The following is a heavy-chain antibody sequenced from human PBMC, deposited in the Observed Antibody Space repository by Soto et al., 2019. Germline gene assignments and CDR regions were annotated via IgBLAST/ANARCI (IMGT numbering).Heavy chain of an antibody. CDR3: AKHGGYYYDNSGYYRYVEH. Sequence: EVQLLESGGGLVQPGGSLRLSCAASGFTFSSDAMSWVRQAPGKGLEWVSSTSGSGASTFYADSVKGRFTISRDNSKNTLYLQMHSLRAEDTAVYYCAKHGGYYYDNSGYYRYVEHWGQGTLVTVSS. V-gene: IGHV3-23*01. CDR1: GFTFSSDA. D-gene: IGHD3-22*01. J-gene: IGHJ1*01. CDR2: TSGSGAST.